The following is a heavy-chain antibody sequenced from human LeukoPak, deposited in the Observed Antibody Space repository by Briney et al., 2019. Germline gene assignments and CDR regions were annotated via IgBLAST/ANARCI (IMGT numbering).Heavy chain of an antibody. J-gene: IGHJ5*01. CDR2: INTNTGNP. Sequence: ASVKVSCKASGYTLTSYAMNWVRQAPGQGLEWMGWINTNTGNPTYAQGFTGRFVFSLDTSVSTAYLQISSLKAEDTAVCYCARGLAVATTGRFDPWGQGTLVTVSS. D-gene: IGHD6-19*01. CDR1: GYTLTSYA. V-gene: IGHV7-4-1*02. CDR3: ARGLAVATTGRFDP.